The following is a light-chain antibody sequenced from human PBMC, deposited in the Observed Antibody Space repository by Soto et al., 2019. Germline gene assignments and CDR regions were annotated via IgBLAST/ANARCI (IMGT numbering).Light chain of an antibody. Sequence: DIVLTQSPATLSVSPGDRATLSCRASQNILNNLAWYHQKPGQPPRLLVYGASTRATDAPPRFRGSGSGTEFCLTISSLQSEDFGTYYCQQYSSWPRTFGQGAKVEMK. J-gene: IGKJ1*01. CDR1: QNILNN. V-gene: IGKV3-15*01. CDR3: QQYSSWPRT. CDR2: GAS.